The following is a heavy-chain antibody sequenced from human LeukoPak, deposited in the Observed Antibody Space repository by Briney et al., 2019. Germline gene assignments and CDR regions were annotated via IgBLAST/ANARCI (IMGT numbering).Heavy chain of an antibody. CDR1: GGSFSGYY. CDR2: INHSGST. CDR3: ARWGAEDGFDP. V-gene: IGHV4-34*01. J-gene: IGHJ5*02. D-gene: IGHD1-26*01. Sequence: SETLSLTCAVYGGSFSGYYWSWIRQPPAKGLEWIGEINHSGSTNYNPSLKSQVTISVDTSKNQTSLKLSSVTAADTAVYFCARWGAEDGFDPWGQGTLVTVSS.